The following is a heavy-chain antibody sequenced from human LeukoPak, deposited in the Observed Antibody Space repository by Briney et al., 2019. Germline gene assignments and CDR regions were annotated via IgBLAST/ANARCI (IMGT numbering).Heavy chain of an antibody. CDR3: AKGYSGYDSTFDY. J-gene: IGHJ4*02. Sequence: GGSLRLSCAASGFTFGSYGMHWVRQAPGKGLEWVAFIRYDGSNKYYADSVKGRFTISRDNSKNTLYLQMNSLRAEDTAVYYCAKGYSGYDSTFDYWGQGALVTVSS. D-gene: IGHD5-12*01. CDR1: GFTFGSYG. CDR2: IRYDGSNK. V-gene: IGHV3-30*02.